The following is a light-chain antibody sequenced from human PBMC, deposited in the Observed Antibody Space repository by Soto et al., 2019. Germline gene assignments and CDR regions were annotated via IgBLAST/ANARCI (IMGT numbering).Light chain of an antibody. Sequence: EIVMTQSPGTLSVSPGARAPLSCRASQSLSTNLAWYQQKPGQAPRLLIYAASTRATGIPARFSGSGSGTEFTLTIGSLEPEDFALYFCQQRSSWPPTFGGGTKVDIK. V-gene: IGKV3-15*01. CDR3: QQRSSWPPT. CDR1: QSLSTN. CDR2: AAS. J-gene: IGKJ4*01.